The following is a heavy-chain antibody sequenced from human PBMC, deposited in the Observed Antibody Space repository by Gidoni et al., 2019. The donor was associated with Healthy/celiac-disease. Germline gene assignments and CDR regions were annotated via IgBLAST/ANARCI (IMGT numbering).Heavy chain of an antibody. CDR1: GYTFTSYD. J-gene: IGHJ4*02. D-gene: IGHD1-7*01. V-gene: IGHV1-8*01. Sequence: QVQLVQSGAEVKKPGASVKVSCKASGYTFTSYDINWMRQSTGKGLEWMGWMNPNRGNTGYAQKFQGRVTMTRKTSISTAYMERSSLRSEDTAVYYCARTAGTREFDDWGQGTLVTVSS. CDR3: ARTAGTREFDD. CDR2: MNPNRGNT.